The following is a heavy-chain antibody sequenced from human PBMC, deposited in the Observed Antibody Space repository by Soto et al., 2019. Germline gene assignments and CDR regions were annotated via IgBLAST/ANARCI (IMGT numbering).Heavy chain of an antibody. CDR2: ISYDGSNK. D-gene: IGHD3-22*01. CDR3: ARGQYYHSSGNYGASGY. V-gene: IGHV3-30-3*01. J-gene: IGHJ4*02. Sequence: WGSLRLSCAASGFTFSSYAMHWFRQAPGKGLEWVAVISYDGSNKYYADSVKGRFTISRDNSKNTLYLKMNSLRAEDPAVYYCARGQYYHSSGNYGASGYWGQVTLGT. CDR1: GFTFSSYA.